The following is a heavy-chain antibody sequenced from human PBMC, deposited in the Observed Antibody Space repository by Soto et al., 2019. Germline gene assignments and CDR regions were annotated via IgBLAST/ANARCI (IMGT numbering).Heavy chain of an antibody. V-gene: IGHV3-30*18. CDR1: GFTFSSYG. CDR3: AKLKEDYYYYYGMDV. Sequence: GGSLRLSCAASGFTFSSYGMHWFRQAPGKGLEWVAVISYDGSNKYYADSVKGRFTISRDNSKNTLYLQMNSLRAEDTAVYYCAKLKEDYYYYYGMDVWSQGTTVTVSS. J-gene: IGHJ6*02. CDR2: ISYDGSNK.